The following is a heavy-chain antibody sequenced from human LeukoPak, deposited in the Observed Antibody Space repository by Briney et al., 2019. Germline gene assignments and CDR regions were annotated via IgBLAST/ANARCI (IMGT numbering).Heavy chain of an antibody. D-gene: IGHD3-10*01. CDR3: ARADYYGSDTDAFDI. Sequence: PSETLSLTCTVSGYSISSGYYWGWIRQPPGKGLEWIGSIYHSGSTNYNPSLKSRVTMSVDTSKNQFSLKLSSVTAADTAVYYCARADYYGSDTDAFDIWGQGTMVTVSS. CDR2: IYHSGST. J-gene: IGHJ3*02. CDR1: GYSISSGYY. V-gene: IGHV4-38-2*02.